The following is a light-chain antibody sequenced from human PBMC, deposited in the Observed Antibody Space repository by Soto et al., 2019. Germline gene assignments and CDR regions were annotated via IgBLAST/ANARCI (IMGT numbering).Light chain of an antibody. CDR2: GNT. V-gene: IGLV1-40*01. J-gene: IGLJ2*01. Sequence: QSVLTQPPSVSGAPGQSVTISCTGSRSNIGAGYDVHWYQQLPGTAPKLLIYGNTNRPSGVPDRFSGSKSDTSASLAITGLQAEDEADYYCQSYDSRLSGSVFGGGTKLTVL. CDR3: QSYDSRLSGSV. CDR1: RSNIGAGYD.